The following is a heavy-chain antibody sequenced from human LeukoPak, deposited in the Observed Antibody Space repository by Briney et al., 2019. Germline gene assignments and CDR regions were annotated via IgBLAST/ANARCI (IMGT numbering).Heavy chain of an antibody. J-gene: IGHJ3*02. CDR1: GGSISSYY. Sequence: PSETLSLTCTVSGGSISSYYWSWIRQPPGKGLEWIGYIYYSGSTNYNPSLKSRVTISVDTSKNQFSLKLSSVTAADMAVYYCARADYVSAFDIWGQGTMVTVSS. CDR2: IYYSGST. V-gene: IGHV4-59*01. CDR3: ARADYVSAFDI. D-gene: IGHD4-17*01.